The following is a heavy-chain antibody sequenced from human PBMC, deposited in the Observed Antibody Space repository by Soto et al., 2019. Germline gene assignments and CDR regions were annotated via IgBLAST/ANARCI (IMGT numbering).Heavy chain of an antibody. D-gene: IGHD3-3*01. V-gene: IGHV3-33*01. J-gene: IGHJ6*02. CDR2: IWYDGSNK. CDR3: ARSSYYDFWSGSYGMDV. Sequence: QVQLVESGGGVVQPGRSLRLSCAASGFTFSSYGMHWVRQAPGKGLAWVAVIWYDGSNKYYADSVKGRFTISRDNSKNTLYLQMNSLRAEDTAVYYCARSSYYDFWSGSYGMDVWGHGTTVTVSS. CDR1: GFTFSSYG.